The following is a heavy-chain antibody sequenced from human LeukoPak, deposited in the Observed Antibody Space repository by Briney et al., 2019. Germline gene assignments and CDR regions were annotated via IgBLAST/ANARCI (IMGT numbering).Heavy chain of an antibody. V-gene: IGHV5-10-1*01. J-gene: IGHJ4*02. CDR1: GYSFTSYW. CDR2: IDPSDSYT. D-gene: IGHD2-15*01. Sequence: GESLKISCKGSGYSFTSYWISWVRQMPGKGLEWMGRIDPSDSYTNYSPSFQGHVTISADKSISTAYLQWSSLKASDTAMYYCAKHLVVAATLSLFDWGQGTLVTVSS. CDR3: AKHLVVAATLSLFD.